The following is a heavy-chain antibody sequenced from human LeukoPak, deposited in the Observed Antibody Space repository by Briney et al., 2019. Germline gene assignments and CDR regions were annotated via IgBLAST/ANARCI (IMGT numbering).Heavy chain of an antibody. D-gene: IGHD2-15*01. Sequence: KASETLSLTCTVSGGSISSSSYYWGWLRQPPGKGLEWFGTIYYSGSTYYNPFLTSRVTISVDTSKIQFSLNLSSVADADTAVYYCGRHEGGQGAVDFDNWGQGTMVTVSS. CDR3: GRHEGGQGAVDFDN. J-gene: IGHJ4*02. V-gene: IGHV4-39*01. CDR2: IYYSGST. CDR1: GGSISSSSYY.